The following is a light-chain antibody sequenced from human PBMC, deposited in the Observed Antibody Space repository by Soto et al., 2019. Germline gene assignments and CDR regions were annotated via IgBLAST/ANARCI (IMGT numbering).Light chain of an antibody. Sequence: QSVRTQPPSVSGAPGQRVTISCTGSSSNIGAGYDVHWYQQLPGTAPKLLIYGNSNRPSGVPDRFSGSKSGTSASLAITGLQAEDEADYYCQSYDSKLSGWVFGGGTKLTVL. CDR2: GNS. CDR1: SSNIGAGYD. CDR3: QSYDSKLSGWV. V-gene: IGLV1-40*01. J-gene: IGLJ3*02.